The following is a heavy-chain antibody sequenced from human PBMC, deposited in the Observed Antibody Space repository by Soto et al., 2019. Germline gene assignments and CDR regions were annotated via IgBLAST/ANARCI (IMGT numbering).Heavy chain of an antibody. CDR1: GFTFRDYA. V-gene: IGHV3-23*01. CDR3: AKGGAVYGLLTHDY. D-gene: IGHD3-9*01. CDR2: ITGSSSNL. Sequence: EVQLLESGGGLEQPGGSLRLSCAASGFTFRDYAMSWVRQAPGKGLEWVTTITGSSSNLYYSDSVKGRFAISRDNSKNTLYLQMDSLTAEDTAVYYCAKGGAVYGLLTHDYWGQGTLVTASS. J-gene: IGHJ4*02.